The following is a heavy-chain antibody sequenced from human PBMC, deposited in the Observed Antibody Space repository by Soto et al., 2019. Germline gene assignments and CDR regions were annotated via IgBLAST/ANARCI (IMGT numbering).Heavy chain of an antibody. V-gene: IGHV4-30-4*02. J-gene: IGHJ4*02. Sequence: SETMSLTSTVSGGTISSGDYYWSWINKPPGKGLEWIGYIYYSGDTSSYNPSLKSRVSMSVDTSKNQFSLKLRSVSADDTAVYFCARVSYFRGFDWLFAFDSWGQGALVTVSS. CDR2: IYYSGDT. D-gene: IGHD3-9*01. CDR3: ARVSYFRGFDWLFAFDS. CDR1: GGTISSGDYY.